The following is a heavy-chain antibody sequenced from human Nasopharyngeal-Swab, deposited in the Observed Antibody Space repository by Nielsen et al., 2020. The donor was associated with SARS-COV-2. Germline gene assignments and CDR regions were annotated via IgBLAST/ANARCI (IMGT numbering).Heavy chain of an antibody. CDR2: IYYSGST. J-gene: IGHJ4*02. V-gene: IGHV4-59*01. Sequence: GSLRLSCAVYGGSFSGYYWSWIRQPPGKGLEWIGYIYYSGSTNYNPSLKSRVTISVDTSKNQFSLKLSSVTAADTAVYYCARADFYGSGSYVIDYWGQGTLVTVSS. D-gene: IGHD3-10*01. CDR3: ARADFYGSGSYVIDY. CDR1: GGSFSGYY.